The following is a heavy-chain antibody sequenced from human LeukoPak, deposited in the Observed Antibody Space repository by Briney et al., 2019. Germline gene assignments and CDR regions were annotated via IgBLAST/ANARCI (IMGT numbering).Heavy chain of an antibody. Sequence: GGSLRLSCAASGFTLSNYAMTWVRQAPGKGLEWVSGISGAGGMTYYADYVKGRFTISRDNSRNTLFLQMNSLRAEDTAVYYCAIDLNWGSFDYWGQGTLVTVSS. CDR1: GFTLSNYA. CDR2: ISGAGGMT. CDR3: AIDLNWGSFDY. V-gene: IGHV3-23*01. D-gene: IGHD7-27*01. J-gene: IGHJ4*02.